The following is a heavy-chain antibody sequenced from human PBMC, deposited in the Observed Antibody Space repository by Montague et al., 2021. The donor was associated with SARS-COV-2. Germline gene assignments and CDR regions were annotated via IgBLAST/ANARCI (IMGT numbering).Heavy chain of an antibody. CDR3: ARVPYSGTYWSGDY. CDR2: IYHSGSA. D-gene: IGHD1-26*01. V-gene: IGHV4-39*07. J-gene: IGHJ4*02. Sequence: SETLSLTCTVSGGSLSSTSYYWGWVRQPPGKGLDWIGSIYHSGSAYFNPSLKSRVTISIDTSKNQFSLKLSSVTAADTAVYYCARVPYSGTYWSGDYWGQGTLVTVSS. CDR1: GGSLSSTSYY.